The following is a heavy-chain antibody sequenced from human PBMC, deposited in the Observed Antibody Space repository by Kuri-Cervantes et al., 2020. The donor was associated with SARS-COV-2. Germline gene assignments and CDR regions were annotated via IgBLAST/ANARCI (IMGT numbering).Heavy chain of an antibody. D-gene: IGHD3-3*01. CDR1: GFTFSSYW. V-gene: IGHV3-7*03. CDR2: IKQDGSEK. J-gene: IGHJ6*02. CDR3: ARDSRYDDFWSGYYATPTISDGMDV. Sequence: GGSLRLSCAASGFTFSSYWMSWVRQAPGKGLEWVANIKQDGSEKYYVDSVKGRFTISIDNAKNPLYLKMNSLRAEDTAVYYCARDSRYDDFWSGYYATPTISDGMDVWGQGTTVTVSS.